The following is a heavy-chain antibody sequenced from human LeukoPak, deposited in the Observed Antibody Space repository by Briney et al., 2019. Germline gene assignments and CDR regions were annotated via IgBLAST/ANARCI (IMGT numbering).Heavy chain of an antibody. CDR2: IYYSGST. J-gene: IGHJ4*02. CDR3: AMEVEMATISSFGY. D-gene: IGHD5-24*01. V-gene: IGHV4-39*07. Sequence: PSETLSLTCTVSGGSISSSSYYWGWLRQPPGKGLEWIGSIYYSGSTYYNPSLKSRVTISVDTSKNQFSLKLSPVTAVDTAVYYCAMEVEMATISSFGYWGQGTLVTVSS. CDR1: GGSISSSSYY.